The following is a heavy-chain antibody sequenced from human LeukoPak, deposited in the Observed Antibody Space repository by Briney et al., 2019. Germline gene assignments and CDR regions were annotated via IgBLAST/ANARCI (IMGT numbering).Heavy chain of an antibody. D-gene: IGHD3-10*01. Sequence: GGSLRLSCVASGFSFSTNDMSWARQAPGKGLEWVSSIATTGGAHYADSVKGRFTISRDNSKNTLYLQMNSLRVEDTAVYYCAKRELAMSLYYFDSWGQGTLVTVS. CDR1: GFSFSTND. CDR2: IATTGGA. V-gene: IGHV3-23*01. J-gene: IGHJ4*02. CDR3: AKRELAMSLYYFDS.